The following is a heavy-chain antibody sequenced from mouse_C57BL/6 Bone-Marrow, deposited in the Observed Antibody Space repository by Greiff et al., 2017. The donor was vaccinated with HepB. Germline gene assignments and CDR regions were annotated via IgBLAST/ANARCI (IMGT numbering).Heavy chain of an antibody. J-gene: IGHJ3*01. V-gene: IGHV1-50*01. CDR2: IDPSDSYT. Sequence: QVQLQQSGAELVKPGASVKLSCKASGYTFTSYWMQWVKQRPGQGLEWIGEIDPSDSYTNYNQKFKGKATLTVDTSSSTAYMQLSSLTSEDSAVYYCASGDSWFAYWGQGTLVTVSA. CDR3: ASGDSWFAY. CDR1: GYTFTSYW. D-gene: IGHD3-3*01.